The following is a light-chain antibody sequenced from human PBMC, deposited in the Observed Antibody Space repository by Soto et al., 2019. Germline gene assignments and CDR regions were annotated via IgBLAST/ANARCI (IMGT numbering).Light chain of an antibody. J-gene: IGKJ1*01. CDR1: QSVSSN. CDR2: GAS. V-gene: IGKV3-15*01. Sequence: EIVMTQSPATLSVSPGERATLSCRASQSVSSNLAWYQQKPGQAPRRLIYGASTRATGIPARFSGSGSGTEFTLTLSSLQSEDFAVYYCQQYNNWPPMAFGQGTKVDIK. CDR3: QQYNNWPPMA.